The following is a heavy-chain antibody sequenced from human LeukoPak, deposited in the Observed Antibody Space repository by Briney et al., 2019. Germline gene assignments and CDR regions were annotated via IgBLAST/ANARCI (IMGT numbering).Heavy chain of an antibody. CDR3: ARHGRGGSSSYLVGY. CDR2: IYYSGST. D-gene: IGHD6-6*01. CDR1: GGSISSSSFY. Sequence: SETLSLTCTVSGGSISSSSFYWGWVRQPPGKGLEWIGNIYYSGSTYYNPSLKSRVTISVDTSKNQFSLKLSSVTAADTAVYYCARHGRGGSSSYLVGYWGQGTLVTVSS. V-gene: IGHV4-39*01. J-gene: IGHJ4*02.